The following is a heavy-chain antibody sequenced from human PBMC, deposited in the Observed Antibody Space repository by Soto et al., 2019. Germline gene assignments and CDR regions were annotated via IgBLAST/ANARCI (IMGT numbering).Heavy chain of an antibody. CDR2: INHSGST. D-gene: IGHD4-17*01. CDR3: ARGPAYTVTTLVLSRNYYYYGMDV. J-gene: IGHJ6*02. V-gene: IGHV4-34*01. Sequence: SETLSLTCAVYGGSFSGYYWSWIRQPPGKGLEWIGEINHSGSTNYNPSLKSRVTISVDTSKNQFSLKLGSVTAADTAVYYCARGPAYTVTTLVLSRNYYYYGMDVWGQGTTVTVSS. CDR1: GGSFSGYY.